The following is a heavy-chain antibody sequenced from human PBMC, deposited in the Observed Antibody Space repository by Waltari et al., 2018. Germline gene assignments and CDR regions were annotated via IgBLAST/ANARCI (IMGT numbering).Heavy chain of an antibody. CDR2: LYYSGST. D-gene: IGHD3-10*01. J-gene: IGHJ4*02. V-gene: IGHV4-31*03. Sequence: QVQLQESGPGLVKPSQTLSLTCTVSGGSISSGGYYWSWIRPHPGKGLEWIGYLYYSGSTSFNPSLKSRLTISLETSNNQFSLRLTSVTAADTAVYYCARSPTYYGSGTYYLRPQYYFDYWGQGTLVTVSS. CDR1: GGSISSGGYY. CDR3: ARSPTYYGSGTYYLRPQYYFDY.